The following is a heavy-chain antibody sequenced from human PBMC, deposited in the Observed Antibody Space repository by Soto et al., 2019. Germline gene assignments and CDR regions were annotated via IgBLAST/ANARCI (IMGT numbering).Heavy chain of an antibody. CDR2: IGTAGDT. J-gene: IGHJ6*02. CDR3: ARGRHHQGMDV. Sequence: GGSLRLSCAASGFTFSSYDMHWVRQATGKGLEWVSAIGTAGDTYYPGSVKGRFTISRENAKNSLYLQMNSLRAGETAVYYCARGRHHQGMDVWGQGTTVTVSS. D-gene: IGHD2-2*01. V-gene: IGHV3-13*01. CDR1: GFTFSSYD.